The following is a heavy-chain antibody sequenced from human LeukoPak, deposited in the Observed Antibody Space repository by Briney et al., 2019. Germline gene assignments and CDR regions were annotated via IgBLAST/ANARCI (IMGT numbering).Heavy chain of an antibody. CDR2: INPSGGNT. D-gene: IGHD3-10*01. CDR3: ARDHYHGSGSYPGGLEYYYYGMDV. V-gene: IGHV1-46*03. CDR1: GYTFTSYY. Sequence: GASVKVSCKASGYTFTSYYMHWVRQAPGQGLEWMGIINPSGGNTSYAQKFQGRVTMTRDTSTSTVYMELSSLRSEDTAVYYCARDHYHGSGSYPGGLEYYYYGMDVWGQGTTVTVSS. J-gene: IGHJ6*02.